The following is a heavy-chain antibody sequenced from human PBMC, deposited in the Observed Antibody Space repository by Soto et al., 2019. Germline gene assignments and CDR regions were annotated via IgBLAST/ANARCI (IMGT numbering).Heavy chain of an antibody. V-gene: IGHV3-30-3*01. CDR1: GFTFSSYA. Sequence: QVQLVESGGGVVQPGRSLRLSCAASGFTFSSYAMHWVRQAPGKGLEWVAVISYDGSNKYYADSVKGRFTISRDNSKNTLYLQMNSLRAEDTAVYYCARDSVWFGELGYFDYWGQGTLVTVSS. D-gene: IGHD3-10*01. CDR3: ARDSVWFGELGYFDY. J-gene: IGHJ4*02. CDR2: ISYDGSNK.